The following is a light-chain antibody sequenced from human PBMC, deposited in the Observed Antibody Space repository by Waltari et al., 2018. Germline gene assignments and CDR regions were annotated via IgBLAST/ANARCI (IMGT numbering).Light chain of an antibody. Sequence: QSVLTQPPSVSGAPGQGVPIPCTGSSSTIGAGYDVHWYQQLPGTAPKLLIYGNSNRPSGVPDRFSGSKSGTSASLAITGLQAEDEADYYCQSYDSSLSGWVFGGGTKLTVL. CDR1: SSTIGAGYD. CDR3: QSYDSSLSGWV. V-gene: IGLV1-40*01. CDR2: GNS. J-gene: IGLJ3*02.